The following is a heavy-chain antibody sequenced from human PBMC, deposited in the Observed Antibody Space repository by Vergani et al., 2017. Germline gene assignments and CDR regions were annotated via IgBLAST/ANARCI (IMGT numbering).Heavy chain of an antibody. CDR2: IIPIFGTA. J-gene: IGHJ5*02. CDR1: GGTFSSYA. CDR3: ARDSGNYDFWSGYYSDWFDP. D-gene: IGHD3-3*01. Sequence: QVQLVQSGAEVKKPGSSVKVSCKASGGTFSSYAISWVRQAPGQGLEWMGRIIPIFGTANYAQKLQGRVTMTTDTSTSTAYMELRSLRSDDTAVYYCARDSGNYDFWSGYYSDWFDPWGQGTLVTVSS. V-gene: IGHV1-69*06.